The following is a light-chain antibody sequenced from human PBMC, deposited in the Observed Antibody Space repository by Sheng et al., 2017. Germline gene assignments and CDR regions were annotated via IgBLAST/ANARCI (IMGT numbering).Light chain of an antibody. Sequence: IQLTQSPSSLSASVGDRVTITCRASQGISRSLAWYQQKPGKAPNLLIYAASTLQSGVPSRFSGSGSGTDFTLTISSLQPEDFATYYCQQVSNYPLTFGGGTKVEIK. CDR2: AAS. CDR1: QGISRS. J-gene: IGKJ4*01. V-gene: IGKV1-9*01. CDR3: QQVSNYPLT.